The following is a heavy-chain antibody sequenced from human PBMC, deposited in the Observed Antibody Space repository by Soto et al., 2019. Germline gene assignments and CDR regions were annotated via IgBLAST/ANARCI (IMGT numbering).Heavy chain of an antibody. CDR1: GGMFSTYA. Sequence: QVQLVQSGAEVKRPGSSVKVSCKASGGMFSTYAFSWVRQAPGPGLEWMGQIIPMFGSPNYAQKLQGRVTITADKSTSTAYLELNTLRSEYTAVYYCAGGGKEDGYIFDSWGQGTLVAVSS. CDR3: AGGGKEDGYIFDS. D-gene: IGHD5-12*01. CDR2: IIPMFGSP. V-gene: IGHV1-69*06. J-gene: IGHJ5*01.